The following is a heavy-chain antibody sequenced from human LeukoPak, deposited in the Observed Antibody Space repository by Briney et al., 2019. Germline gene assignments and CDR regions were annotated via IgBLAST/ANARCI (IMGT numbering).Heavy chain of an antibody. CDR2: ISGSGGST. CDR3: AKALEGGSSDY. CDR1: GFTFSSYA. Sequence: GGSPRLSCAASGFTFSSYAMSWVRQAPGKGLECVSAISGSGGSTYYADSVKGRFTISRDNSKNTLYLQMNSLRAEDTAVYYCAKALEGGSSDYWGQGTLVTVSS. J-gene: IGHJ4*02. D-gene: IGHD3-16*01. V-gene: IGHV3-23*01.